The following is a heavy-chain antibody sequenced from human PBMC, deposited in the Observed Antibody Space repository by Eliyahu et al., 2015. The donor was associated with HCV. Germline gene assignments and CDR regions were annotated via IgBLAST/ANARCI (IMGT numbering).Heavy chain of an antibody. CDR1: GDSISXSNYX. V-gene: IGHV4-39*01. CDR2: IYYSXNT. CDR3: ANTGKGSWYDSSGYRLGDAFDV. J-gene: IGHJ3*01. D-gene: IGHD3-22*01. Sequence: QLQLQESGPGLVKPSETLSLTCTVSGDSISXSNYXXGWIRQPPGKGLGWIGRIYYSXNTYYNPSLKSRVTISVDTSKNQFSLKLNSVTAADTAVYYCANTGKGSWYDSSGYRLGDAFDVWGQGTMVTVSS.